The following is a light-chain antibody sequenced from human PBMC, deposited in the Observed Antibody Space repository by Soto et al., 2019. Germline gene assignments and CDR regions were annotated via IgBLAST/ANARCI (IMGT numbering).Light chain of an antibody. J-gene: IGKJ5*01. CDR2: GAS. Sequence: DSVWAQYPETVCLSLGARATLSCRASQSVSSSYLAWYQQKPGQAPRLLIYGASTRATGIPARFSGSGSGTEFTLTISSLQSEDFAVYYCQQRRSWPPRITFRQGTRLEIK. CDR1: QSVSSSY. V-gene: IGKV3D-20*02. CDR3: QQRRSWPPRIT.